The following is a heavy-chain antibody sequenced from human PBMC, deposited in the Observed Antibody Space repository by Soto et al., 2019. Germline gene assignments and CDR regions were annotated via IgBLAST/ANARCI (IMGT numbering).Heavy chain of an antibody. D-gene: IGHD6-13*01. CDR1: GYTFSTYA. CDR3: AKATYSNVYNFDY. Sequence: EVHLLESGGGLVQPGGSLRLSCAASGYTFSTYAMSWVRQAPGMGLEWVSAISVTGGSTYYADSVRGRFTISRDNSKYTLSLQMTSLRAEDTAVYYCAKATYSNVYNFDYWGQGTLVTVSS. V-gene: IGHV3-23*01. CDR2: ISVTGGST. J-gene: IGHJ4*02.